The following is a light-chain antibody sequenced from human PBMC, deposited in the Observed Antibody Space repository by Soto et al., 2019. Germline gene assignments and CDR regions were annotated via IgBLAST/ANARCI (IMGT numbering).Light chain of an antibody. CDR3: QQYNDWPLT. J-gene: IGKJ4*01. Sequence: EKVMTQSPAALSVSPGERATLSCRASQSVNSNLAWYQQKPGQAPTLLLYGASTRATGIPASFSGSASGTEFTLTISSLQSEDSAVYYCQQYNDWPLTFGGGTKVEIK. CDR1: QSVNSN. CDR2: GAS. V-gene: IGKV3-15*01.